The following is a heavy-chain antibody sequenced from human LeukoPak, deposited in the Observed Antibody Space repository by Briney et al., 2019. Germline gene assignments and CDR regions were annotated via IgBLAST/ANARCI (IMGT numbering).Heavy chain of an antibody. CDR1: GFTVSTSA. Sequence: GGSLRLSCAAAGFTVSTSAMSWVRQAPGKGLVWVSRINSDGSSTSYADSVKGRFTISRDNAKNTLYLQMNSLRAEDTAVYYCARMRGDRARYFDYWGQGTLVTVSS. V-gene: IGHV3-74*01. CDR3: ARMRGDRARYFDY. CDR2: INSDGSST. J-gene: IGHJ4*02. D-gene: IGHD2-21*02.